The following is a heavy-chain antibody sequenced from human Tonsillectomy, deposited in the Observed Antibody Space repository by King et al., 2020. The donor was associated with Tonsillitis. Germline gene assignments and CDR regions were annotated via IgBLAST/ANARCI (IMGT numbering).Heavy chain of an antibody. CDR1: GGSIISSIYY. Sequence: QLQESGPGLVKPSETLSLTCTVSGGSIISSIYYWGWIRQPPGKGLEWIGTIYHSGSTYSNPSLTSRVSISVDTSKNQFSLKLSSVTAADTAVYYCARHIETYRPFDPWGQGTLVTVSS. D-gene: IGHD5-24*01. CDR2: IYHSGST. J-gene: IGHJ5*02. V-gene: IGHV4-39*01. CDR3: ARHIETYRPFDP.